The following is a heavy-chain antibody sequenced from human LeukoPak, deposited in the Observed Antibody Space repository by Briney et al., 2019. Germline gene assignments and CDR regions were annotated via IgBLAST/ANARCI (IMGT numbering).Heavy chain of an antibody. CDR2: IYASGTI. J-gene: IGHJ4*02. CDR3: ARDNRYCSGGTCYSGQDY. CDR1: GGSISNYY. Sequence: PSETLSLTCTVSGGSISNYYWNWIRQPAGKGLEWIGRIYASGTINYSPSLKSRVTMSLDTSKSQFSLILSSVAAADTAVYYCARDNRYCSGGTCYSGQDYWGQGTLVTVSS. V-gene: IGHV4-4*07. D-gene: IGHD2-15*01.